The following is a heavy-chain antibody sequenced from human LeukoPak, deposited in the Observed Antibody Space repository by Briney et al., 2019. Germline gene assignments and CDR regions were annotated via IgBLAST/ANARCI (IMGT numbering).Heavy chain of an antibody. CDR3: AKVLDSSGWYYFDY. Sequence: PGRSLRLSCAASGFTFSSYGMHWVRQAPGKGLEWVAVIWYDGSNKYCADSVKGRFTISRDNSKNALYLQMNSLRAEDTAVYYCAKVLDSSGWYYFDYWGQGTLVTVSS. J-gene: IGHJ4*02. D-gene: IGHD6-19*01. CDR2: IWYDGSNK. V-gene: IGHV3-33*06. CDR1: GFTFSSYG.